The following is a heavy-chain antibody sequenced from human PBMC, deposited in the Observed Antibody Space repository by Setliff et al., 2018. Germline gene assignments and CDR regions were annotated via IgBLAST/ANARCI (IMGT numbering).Heavy chain of an antibody. V-gene: IGHV3-23*01. CDR1: GFAFSSSA. J-gene: IGHJ4*02. CDR2: IARGSRVT. CDR3: AKAKSRVAGGQNCEGDCLFYSDY. Sequence: PGGSLTLSCAASGFAFSSSAMSWVRQAPGKGLEWVSGIARGSRVTYYADSVKGRFTISRDSPKNTLYLQMNSLRAEDTAVYYCAKAKSRVAGGQNCEGDCLFYSDYWGQGALVTVSS. D-gene: IGHD2-21*02.